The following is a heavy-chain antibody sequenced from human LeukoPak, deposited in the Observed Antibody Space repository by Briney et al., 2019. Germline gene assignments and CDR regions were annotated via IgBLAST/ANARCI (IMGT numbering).Heavy chain of an antibody. V-gene: IGHV4-59*11. D-gene: IGHD4-17*01. CDR3: ARDLVTVTKGFDI. Sequence: SETLSLTCAVSDDSFSSHYRTWIRQPPGKGLEWIGYISYIGSTNYNPSLKSRVTISIDTSKNEFSLKLTSVTAADTAVYYCARDLVTVTKGFDIWGQGTMVTVSS. CDR2: ISYIGST. J-gene: IGHJ3*02. CDR1: DDSFSSHY.